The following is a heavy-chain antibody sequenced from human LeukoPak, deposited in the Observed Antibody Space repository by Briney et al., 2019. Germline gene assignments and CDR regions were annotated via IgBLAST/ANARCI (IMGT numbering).Heavy chain of an antibody. Sequence: GGSLRLSCAASGFTFSDYYMSWIRQAPGKGLEWVSYISSSGSTIYYADSVKGRFTISRDNAKSSLSLQMNSLRAEDTAVYYCARESYYGSGYDAFDIWGQGTVVTVSS. CDR1: GFTFSDYY. CDR3: ARESYYGSGYDAFDI. V-gene: IGHV3-11*04. CDR2: ISSSGSTI. J-gene: IGHJ3*02. D-gene: IGHD3-10*01.